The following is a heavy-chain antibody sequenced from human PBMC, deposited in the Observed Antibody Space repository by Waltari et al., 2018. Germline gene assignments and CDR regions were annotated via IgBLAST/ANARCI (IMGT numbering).Heavy chain of an antibody. CDR1: EYTFTDYH. CDR2: INPKSGAT. Sequence: QVQRVQFGAEVTKPGAQVKVSCKPSEYTFTDYHIHWVRQAPGQGLEWMGWINPKSGATYYAQTFQGWVTMTRDTSTSTVFMELSSLKSDDTAVYYCARRSCNGECYAPYIYWGQGTLVTVSS. D-gene: IGHD2-8*01. V-gene: IGHV1-2*04. J-gene: IGHJ4*02. CDR3: ARRSCNGECYAPYIY.